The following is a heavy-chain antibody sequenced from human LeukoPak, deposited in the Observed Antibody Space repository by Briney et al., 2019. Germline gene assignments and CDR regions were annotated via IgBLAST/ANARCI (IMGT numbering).Heavy chain of an antibody. V-gene: IGHV1-18*01. CDR1: GYTFTSYG. J-gene: IGHJ3*02. Sequence: EASVTVSCKASGYTFTSYGISWVRQAPGQGLEWMGWISAYNGNTNYAQKLQGRVTMTTDTSTSTAYMELRSLRSDDTAVYYCAREPTFYDYVWGSYSLDDAFDIWGQGTMVTVSS. CDR3: AREPTFYDYVWGSYSLDDAFDI. CDR2: ISAYNGNT. D-gene: IGHD3-16*01.